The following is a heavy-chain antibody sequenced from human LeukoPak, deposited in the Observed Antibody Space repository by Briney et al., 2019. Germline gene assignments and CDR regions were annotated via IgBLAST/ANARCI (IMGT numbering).Heavy chain of an antibody. CDR3: ARDLGATGDY. CDR1: GGSITSYY. Sequence: SETLSLTCTVSGGSITSYYWSWIRQPPGKGLEWIGYIYYSGSTNYNPSLKSRVTISVDTSKNQFSLKLSSVTAADTAVYYCARDLGATGDYWGQGTLVTVSS. J-gene: IGHJ4*02. D-gene: IGHD1-26*01. CDR2: IYYSGST. V-gene: IGHV4-59*01.